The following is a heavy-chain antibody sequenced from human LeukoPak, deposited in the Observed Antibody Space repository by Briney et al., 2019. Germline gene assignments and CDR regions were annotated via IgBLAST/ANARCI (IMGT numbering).Heavy chain of an antibody. D-gene: IGHD2-15*01. Sequence: GGSLRLSCAASGFSFSNVWMSWVRQAPGKGLEWVSYISSKSTTTYYADSVKGRFTISRDNAKNSLHLQMNSLRAEDTAVYYCARDLLNYYYYGMDVWGQGTTVTVSS. CDR1: GFSFSNVW. J-gene: IGHJ6*02. V-gene: IGHV3-48*04. CDR2: ISSKSTTT. CDR3: ARDLLNYYYYGMDV.